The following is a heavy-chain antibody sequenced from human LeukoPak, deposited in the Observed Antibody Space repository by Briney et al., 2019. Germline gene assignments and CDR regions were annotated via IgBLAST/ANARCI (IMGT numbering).Heavy chain of an antibody. Sequence: SETLSLTCTVSGASISSYYWSWIRQPPGKGLEWIGTISYSGNTDYNPSLRSRVTISVDTSNNQFSLRLGSVTAADTAVYHCARHCCSGPAKRVFDIWGQGTMVTVSS. CDR2: ISYSGNT. D-gene: IGHD2-15*01. V-gene: IGHV4-59*08. CDR1: GASISSYY. J-gene: IGHJ3*02. CDR3: ARHCCSGPAKRVFDI.